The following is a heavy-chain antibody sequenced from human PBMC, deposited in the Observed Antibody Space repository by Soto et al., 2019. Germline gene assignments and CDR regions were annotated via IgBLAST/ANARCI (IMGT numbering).Heavy chain of an antibody. CDR1: GGSISSSSYY. Sequence: QLQLQESGPGLVKPSETLSLTCTVSGGSISSSSYYWGWIRQPPGKGLEWIGSIYYSGSTYYNPSLKSRVTISVDTSKNQFSLKLSSVTAADTAVYYCARPSWRRSGYDAANWFDPWGQGTLVTVSS. J-gene: IGHJ5*02. CDR3: ARPSWRRSGYDAANWFDP. CDR2: IYYSGST. V-gene: IGHV4-39*01. D-gene: IGHD5-12*01.